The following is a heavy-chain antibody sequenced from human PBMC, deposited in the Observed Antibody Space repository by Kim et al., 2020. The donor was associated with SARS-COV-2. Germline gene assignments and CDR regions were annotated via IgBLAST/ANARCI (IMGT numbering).Heavy chain of an antibody. CDR3: ARASPVTTFYYYYYGMDV. V-gene: IGHV4-34*01. Sequence: SETLSLTCAVYGGSFSGYYWSWIRQPPGKGLEWIGEINHSGSTSYNPSLKSRVTISVDTSKNQFSLKLSSVTAADTAVYYCARASPVTTFYYYYYGMDVWGQGTTVTVSS. CDR2: INHSGST. J-gene: IGHJ6*02. CDR1: GGSFSGYY. D-gene: IGHD4-17*01.